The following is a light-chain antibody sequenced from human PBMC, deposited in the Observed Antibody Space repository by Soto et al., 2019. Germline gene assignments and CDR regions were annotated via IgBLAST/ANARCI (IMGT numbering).Light chain of an antibody. CDR3: QQYDSYSWT. CDR2: DVS. Sequence: DIQMTQCPSTLSASVGERVTITCRASQSVSNWLAWYQQKPGKAPKLLIYDVSSLESGVPSRFSGSGSGTEFILTISSLQPDDFATYYCQQYDSYSWTFDQGTKVEMK. J-gene: IGKJ1*01. V-gene: IGKV1-5*01. CDR1: QSVSNW.